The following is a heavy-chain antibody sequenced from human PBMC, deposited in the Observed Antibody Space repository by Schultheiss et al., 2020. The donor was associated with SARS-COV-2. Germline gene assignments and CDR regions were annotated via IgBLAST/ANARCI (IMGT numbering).Heavy chain of an antibody. CDR1: GFTFSSYA. D-gene: IGHD5-12*01. V-gene: IGHV3-23*01. Sequence: GESLKISCAASGFTFSSYAMSWVRQAPGKGLEWVSYISSSGSTIYYADSVKGRFTISRDNSKNTLYLQMNSLRAEDTAVYYCAKDAVTVATIFAWGQGTLVTVSS. J-gene: IGHJ5*02. CDR2: ISSSGSTI. CDR3: AKDAVTVATIFA.